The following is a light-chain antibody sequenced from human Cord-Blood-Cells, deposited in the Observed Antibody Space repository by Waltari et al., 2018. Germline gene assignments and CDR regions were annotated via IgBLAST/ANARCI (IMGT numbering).Light chain of an antibody. CDR2: DVS. CDR1: SSDVGGYNY. J-gene: IGLJ7*01. CDR3: SSYTSSSHAV. V-gene: IGLV2-14*01. Sequence: QSALTQPASVSGSPGQSITISCTGTSSDVGGYNYVSWYQQHPGKDPKLMIYDVSNRPSGVSNRFSGSKSGNTASLTISGLQAEDEADYYCSSYTSSSHAVFGGGTQLTVL.